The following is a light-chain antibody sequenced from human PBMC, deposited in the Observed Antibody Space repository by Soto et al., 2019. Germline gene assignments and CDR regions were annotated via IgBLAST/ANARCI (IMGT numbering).Light chain of an antibody. CDR1: QGISTY. CDR3: QNSNGAPWT. Sequence: DIQMTQSPSSLSASVGDRVTITCRASQGISTYLVWYQQKPGKVPKLLIYAASTLQSGVPSRFSGSGSGTAFTVTISSLQPEDVATYYCQNSNGAPWTVGQGTKVEIK. CDR2: AAS. J-gene: IGKJ1*01. V-gene: IGKV1-27*01.